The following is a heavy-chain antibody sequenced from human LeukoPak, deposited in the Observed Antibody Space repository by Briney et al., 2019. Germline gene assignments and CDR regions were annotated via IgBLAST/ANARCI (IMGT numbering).Heavy chain of an antibody. CDR1: GGSFSGYY. CDR2: IYHSGST. CDR3: ARHGDYVGWFDP. V-gene: IGHV4-59*01. Sequence: SETLSLTCAVYGGSFSGYYWSWIRQPPGKGLEWIGYIYHSGSTNYNPSLKSRVTISGDTSKNQFSLKLSSVTAADTAVYYCARHGDYVGWFDPWGQGTLVTVSS. J-gene: IGHJ5*02. D-gene: IGHD4-17*01.